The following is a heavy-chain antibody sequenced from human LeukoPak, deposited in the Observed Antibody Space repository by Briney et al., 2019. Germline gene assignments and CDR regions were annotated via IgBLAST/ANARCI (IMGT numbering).Heavy chain of an antibody. CDR3: ARSYGSGGYYNDYYYYYMDV. D-gene: IGHD3-10*01. CDR1: GGSISSGGYY. CDR2: IYYSGST. J-gene: IGHJ6*03. Sequence: SETLTLTCTVSGGSISSGGYYWSWIRQHPGKGLEWIGYIYYSGSTYYNPSLKSRVTISVDTSKNQFSLKLSSVTAADTAVYYCARSYGSGGYYNDYYYYYMDVWGKGTTVTVSS. V-gene: IGHV4-31*03.